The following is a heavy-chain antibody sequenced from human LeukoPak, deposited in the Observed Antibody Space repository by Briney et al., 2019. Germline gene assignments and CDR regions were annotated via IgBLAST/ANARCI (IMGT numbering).Heavy chain of an antibody. CDR3: ARLVCGGDCYSPDY. Sequence: GGSLRLSCAASGFTFSSYSMNWVRQAPGKGLEWVSSISSSSSYIYYADSVKGRFTISRDNAKNSLYLQMNSLRAEDTAVYYCARLVCGGDCYSPDYWGQGTLVTVSS. CDR2: ISSSSSYI. D-gene: IGHD2-21*02. CDR1: GFTFSSYS. J-gene: IGHJ4*02. V-gene: IGHV3-21*01.